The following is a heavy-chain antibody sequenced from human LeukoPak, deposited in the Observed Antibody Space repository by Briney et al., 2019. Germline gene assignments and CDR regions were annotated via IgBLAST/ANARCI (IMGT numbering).Heavy chain of an antibody. J-gene: IGHJ5*02. CDR2: ISTGGSTI. CDR3: ARAGCSSSSCPYRNWFDP. Sequence: GSLRLSCAASGFTFSSYEMNWVRQAPGKGLEWVSYISTGGSTIYYADSVKGRFTISRDNAKNSLYLQMNSLRAEDTAVYYCARAGCSSSSCPYRNWFDPWGQGTLATVSS. V-gene: IGHV3-48*03. D-gene: IGHD2-2*01. CDR1: GFTFSSYE.